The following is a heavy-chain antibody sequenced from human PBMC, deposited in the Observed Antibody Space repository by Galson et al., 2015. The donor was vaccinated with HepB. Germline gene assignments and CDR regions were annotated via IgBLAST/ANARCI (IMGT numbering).Heavy chain of an antibody. CDR3: ARAGRYCGGDCPRDY. V-gene: IGHV3-21*01. J-gene: IGHJ4*02. CDR1: GFTFSSYS. D-gene: IGHD2-21*02. Sequence: SLRLSCAASGFTFSSYSMNWVRQAPGKGLEWVSSISSSSSYIYYADSVKGRFTISRDNAKNSLYLQMNSLRAEDTAVYYRARAGRYCGGDCPRDYWGQGTLVTVSS. CDR2: ISSSSSYI.